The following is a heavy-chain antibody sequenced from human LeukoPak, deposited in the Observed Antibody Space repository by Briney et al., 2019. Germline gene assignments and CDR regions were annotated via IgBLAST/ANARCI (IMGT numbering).Heavy chain of an antibody. J-gene: IGHJ4*02. CDR1: GFTFSSYN. V-gene: IGHV3-21*01. CDR2: ISTSSNYI. CDR3: ARRWGGYSGSYFFDY. D-gene: IGHD1-26*01. Sequence: GGSLRLSCAASGFTFSSYNMNWVRQAPGKGLEWVSSISTSSNYIYYADSLKGRFTISRDNAKNTLYLQMNSLRAEDTAVYYCARRWGGYSGSYFFDYWGQGTLVTVSS.